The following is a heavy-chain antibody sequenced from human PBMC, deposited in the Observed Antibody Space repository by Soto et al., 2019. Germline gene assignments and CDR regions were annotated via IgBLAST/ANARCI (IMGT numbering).Heavy chain of an antibody. Sequence: SVKVSCKASGGTFSSYAISWVRQAPGQGLEWMGGIIPIFGTANYAQKFQGRVTITADESTSTAYMELSSLRSEDTAVYYCARNKQLAKQNYYYYGRDVWGQGTTVTVSS. CDR2: IIPIFGTA. CDR3: ARNKQLAKQNYYYYGRDV. CDR1: GGTFSSYA. V-gene: IGHV1-69*13. D-gene: IGHD6-13*01. J-gene: IGHJ6*02.